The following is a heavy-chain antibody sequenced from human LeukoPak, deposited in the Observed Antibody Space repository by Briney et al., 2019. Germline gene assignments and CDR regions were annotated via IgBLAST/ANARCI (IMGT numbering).Heavy chain of an antibody. CDR1: GYTFTSYG. V-gene: IGHV1-18*01. CDR3: ARDHNGGDAFDT. CDR2: ISAYNGNT. J-gene: IGHJ3*02. Sequence: ASVKVSCKASGYTFTSYGISWVRQAPGQGLEWMGWISAYNGNTNYAQKLQGRVTMTTDTSTSTAYMALRSLRSDDTAVYYCARDHNGGDAFDTWGQGTMVTVSS. D-gene: IGHD2-8*01.